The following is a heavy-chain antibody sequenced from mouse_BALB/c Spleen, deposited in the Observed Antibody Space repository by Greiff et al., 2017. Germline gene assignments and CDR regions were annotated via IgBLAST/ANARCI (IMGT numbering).Heavy chain of an antibody. D-gene: IGHD2-3*01. J-gene: IGHJ4*01. CDR3: ARHYDGYYYAMDY. Sequence: QVQRVESGPGLVAPSQSLSITCTVSGFSLTSYGVHWVRQPPGKGLEWLGVIWAGGSTNYNSALMSRLSISKDNSKSQVFLKMNSLQTDDTAMYYCARHYDGYYYAMDYWGQGTSVTVSS. V-gene: IGHV2-9*02. CDR2: IWAGGST. CDR1: GFSLTSYG.